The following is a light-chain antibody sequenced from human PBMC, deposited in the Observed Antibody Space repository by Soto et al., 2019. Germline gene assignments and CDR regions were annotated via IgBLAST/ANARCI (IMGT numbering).Light chain of an antibody. CDR1: QSVSSSY. CDR3: QQYGSSRT. Sequence: IVLTQSPGPLSLSPGERATLSCTASQSVSSSYLAWYQQQPGQAPRLLIYGASSRATGIPDRFSGSGSGTDFTLTISRLEPEDFAVYYCQQYGSSRTFGQGTKVDI. V-gene: IGKV3-20*01. CDR2: GAS. J-gene: IGKJ1*01.